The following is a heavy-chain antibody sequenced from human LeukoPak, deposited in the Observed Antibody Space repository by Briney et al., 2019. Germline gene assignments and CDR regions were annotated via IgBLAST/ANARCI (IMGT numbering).Heavy chain of an antibody. CDR3: ARDVTTVTTFDY. CDR1: AYAFTGYY. CDR2: INPNSGGT. V-gene: IGHV1-2*02. Sequence: GAAVKLSCKASAYAFTGYYMPLGRQAPGQGLEWMGWINPNSGGTNYAQKFQGRVTMTRDTSISTAYMELSRLRSDDTAVYYCARDVTTVTTFDYWGQGTLVTVSS. J-gene: IGHJ4*02. D-gene: IGHD4-11*01.